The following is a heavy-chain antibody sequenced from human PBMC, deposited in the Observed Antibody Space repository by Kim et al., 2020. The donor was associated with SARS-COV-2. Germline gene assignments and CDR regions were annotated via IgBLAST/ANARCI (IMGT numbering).Heavy chain of an antibody. Sequence: GGSLRLSCAASEFTFSSYVMNWVRQAPGQGLEWVSGIAGPGDRTHYADSVKVRFTISRDNSRSTLFLQMNSLRAEDTAVYYCAKGSSAGKGDVLTGFYVPYYFDSWGQGTLVTVSS. CDR1: EFTFSSYV. D-gene: IGHD3-9*01. J-gene: IGHJ4*02. CDR2: IAGPGDRT. CDR3: AKGSSAGKGDVLTGFYVPYYFDS. V-gene: IGHV3-23*01.